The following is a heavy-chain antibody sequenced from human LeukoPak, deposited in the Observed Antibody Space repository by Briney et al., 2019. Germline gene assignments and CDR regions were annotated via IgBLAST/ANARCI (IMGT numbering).Heavy chain of an antibody. Sequence: GGSLRLSCAASGFTVSSNYMSWVRQAPGKGLEWVSVIYSGGSTYYADSVKGRFTISRDNSKNTLYLQMNSLRAEDTAVYYCARESTDYYFDYWGQGTLVTVSS. V-gene: IGHV3-53*01. CDR3: ARESTDYYFDY. CDR2: IYSGGST. CDR1: GFTVSSNY. D-gene: IGHD2-8*02. J-gene: IGHJ4*02.